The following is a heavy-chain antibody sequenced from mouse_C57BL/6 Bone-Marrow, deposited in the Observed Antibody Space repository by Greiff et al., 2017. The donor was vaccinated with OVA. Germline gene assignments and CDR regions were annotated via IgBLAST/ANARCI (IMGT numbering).Heavy chain of an antibody. Sequence: VQLQESGAELVRPGASVTLSCKASGYTFTDYEMHWVKQTPVHGLEWIGAIDPETGGTAYNQKFKGKAILTADKSSSTAYMELRSLTSEDSAVYYCTRSGGYDERVWFAYWGQGTLVTVSA. CDR1: GYTFTDYE. CDR3: TRSGGYDERVWFAY. J-gene: IGHJ3*01. V-gene: IGHV1-15*01. D-gene: IGHD2-2*01. CDR2: IDPETGGT.